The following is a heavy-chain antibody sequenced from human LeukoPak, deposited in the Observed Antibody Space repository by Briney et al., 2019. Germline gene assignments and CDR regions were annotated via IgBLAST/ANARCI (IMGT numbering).Heavy chain of an antibody. CDR1: GLTFSRSS. D-gene: IGHD3-10*01. CDR2: ISFTSGTI. Sequence: GGSLRLSCAASGLTFSRSSINWVRQAPGKGLEWVAYISFTSGTIYYADSVEGRFTVSRDNARNSSFLQLNALRVEDTAVYYCARVDTKSYGSAYMDVWGSGTTVTVSS. J-gene: IGHJ6*03. CDR3: ARVDTKSYGSAYMDV. V-gene: IGHV3-48*04.